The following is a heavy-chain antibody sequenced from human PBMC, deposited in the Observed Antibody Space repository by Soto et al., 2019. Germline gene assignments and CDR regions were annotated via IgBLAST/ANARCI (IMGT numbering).Heavy chain of an antibody. J-gene: IGHJ3*02. D-gene: IGHD5-12*01. Sequence: GGSVRLSCAASGFTFSSYWMHWVRQAPGKGLVWVSRINSDGSSTSYADSVKGRFTISRDNAKNTLYLQMNSLRAEDTAVYYCARVPSGYDYAFDIWGQGTMVTVSS. V-gene: IGHV3-74*01. CDR1: GFTFSSYW. CDR2: INSDGSST. CDR3: ARVPSGYDYAFDI.